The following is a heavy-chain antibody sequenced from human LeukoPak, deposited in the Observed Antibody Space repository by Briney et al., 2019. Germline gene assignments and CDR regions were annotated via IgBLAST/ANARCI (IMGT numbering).Heavy chain of an antibody. CDR3: AKDPYYYDSSGYSDY. D-gene: IGHD3-22*01. Sequence: GGSLRLFCAASGFTFSSYAMSWVRQAPGKGLEWVSAISGSGGSTYYADSVKGRFTISRDNSKNTLYLQMNSLRAEDTAVYYCAKDPYYYDSSGYSDYWGEGTLVTVSS. CDR1: GFTFSSYA. J-gene: IGHJ4*02. V-gene: IGHV3-23*01. CDR2: ISGSGGST.